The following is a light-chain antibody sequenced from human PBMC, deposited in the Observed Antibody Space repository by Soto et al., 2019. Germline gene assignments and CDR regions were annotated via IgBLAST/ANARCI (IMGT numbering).Light chain of an antibody. Sequence: DIQLTQSPSSVSASVGDGVTITCRASQGIGSWLAWYQQQPGKAPKLLIYAASTLQSGVPSRFSGSGSGTDFTLTISSLQPEDFATYYCQQAHSLPRTFGQGTKVEIK. CDR3: QQAHSLPRT. J-gene: IGKJ1*01. V-gene: IGKV1D-12*01. CDR1: QGIGSW. CDR2: AAS.